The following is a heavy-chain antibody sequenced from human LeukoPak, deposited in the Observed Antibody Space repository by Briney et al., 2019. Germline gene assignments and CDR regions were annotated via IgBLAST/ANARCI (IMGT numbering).Heavy chain of an antibody. CDR1: GGGISSSNW. D-gene: IGHD3-10*01. CDR3: ARDRRYYGSGSYYNVYFDY. J-gene: IGHJ4*02. Sequence: RSETLSLTCAVSGGGISSSNWWSWVRQPPGKGLEWIGEIYHSGSTNYNPSLKSRVTISVDKSKNQFSLKLSSVTAADTAVYYCARDRRYYGSGSYYNVYFDYWGQGTLVTVSS. V-gene: IGHV4-4*02. CDR2: IYHSGST.